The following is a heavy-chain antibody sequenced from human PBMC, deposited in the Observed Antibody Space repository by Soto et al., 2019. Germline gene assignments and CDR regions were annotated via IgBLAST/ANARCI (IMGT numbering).Heavy chain of an antibody. CDR2: ISYDGSNK. J-gene: IGHJ4*02. CDR1: GFTFSSYG. CDR3: AKDRRDGYNSGDY. D-gene: IGHD5-12*01. V-gene: IGHV3-30*18. Sequence: QVQLVESGGGVVQPGRSLRLSCAASGFTFSSYGMHWVRQAPGKGLEWVAVISYDGSNKYYADSVKGRFTISRDNSTNTLYLQMNSLRAEDTAVYYCAKDRRDGYNSGDYWGQGPLVTASS.